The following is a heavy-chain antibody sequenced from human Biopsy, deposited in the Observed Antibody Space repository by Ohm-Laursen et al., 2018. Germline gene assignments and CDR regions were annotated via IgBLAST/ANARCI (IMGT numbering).Heavy chain of an antibody. J-gene: IGHJ3*01. Sequence: SDTLSLTCTVLGASMTGYFWTWVRQPAGKGLEWIGHIYTIGDTTYNPSLESRVTMSLDTSKNQFSLKMTSLTAADTAVYFCAREDEGLLRALDLWGQGTMVTVSS. D-gene: IGHD3-3*01. CDR3: AREDEGLLRALDL. CDR2: IYTIGDT. CDR1: GASMTGYF. V-gene: IGHV4-4*07.